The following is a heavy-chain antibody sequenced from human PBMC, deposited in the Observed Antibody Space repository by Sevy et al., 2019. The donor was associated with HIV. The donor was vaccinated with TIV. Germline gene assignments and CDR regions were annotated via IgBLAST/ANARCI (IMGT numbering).Heavy chain of an antibody. CDR1: GGSISSSNW. CDR3: ARDLGYCSSTSCPRWFDP. V-gene: IGHV4-4*02. CDR2: FYRSGST. J-gene: IGHJ5*02. D-gene: IGHD2-2*01. Sequence: WETLSLTCAVSGGSISSSNWWSWDRQPPGRGLEWIGEFYRSGSTNYNPSLKSRVTISVDKSKNQFSLKLSSVTAAHTVVYYCARDLGYCSSTSCPRWFDPWGQGTLVTVSS.